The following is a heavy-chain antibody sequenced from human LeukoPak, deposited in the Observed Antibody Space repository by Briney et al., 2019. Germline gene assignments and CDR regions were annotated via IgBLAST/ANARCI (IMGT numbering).Heavy chain of an antibody. CDR1: GYTFTSYY. J-gene: IGHJ4*02. CDR3: ARISSSRPKAPFDY. CDR2: INPNSGGT. V-gene: IGHV1-2*06. Sequence: ASVKVSCKASGYTFTSYYMHCVRQAPGQGLEWMGRINPNSGGTNYAQKFQGRVTMTRDTSISTAYMELSRLRCDDTAVYYCARISSSRPKAPFDYWGQGTLVTVSS. D-gene: IGHD6-6*01.